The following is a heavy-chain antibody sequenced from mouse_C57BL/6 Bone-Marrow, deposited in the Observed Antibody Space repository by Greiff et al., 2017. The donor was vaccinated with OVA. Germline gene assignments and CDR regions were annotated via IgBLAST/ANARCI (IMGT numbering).Heavy chain of an antibody. V-gene: IGHV1-81*01. Sequence: VKLMESGAELARPGASVKLSCKASGYTFTSYGISWVKQRTGQGLEWIGEIYPRSGNTYYNEKFKGKATLTADKSSSTAYMELRSLTAEDSAVYFCARCYFDYWGQGTTLTVSS. CDR3: ARCYFDY. CDR2: IYPRSGNT. J-gene: IGHJ2*01. CDR1: GYTFTSYG.